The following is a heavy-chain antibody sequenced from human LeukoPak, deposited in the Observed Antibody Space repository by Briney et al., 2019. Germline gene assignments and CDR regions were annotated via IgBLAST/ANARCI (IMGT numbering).Heavy chain of an antibody. CDR2: INPANGYA. CDR3: ARLAGGVVVGYSGFLLFDY. J-gene: IGHJ4*02. D-gene: IGHD3-22*01. Sequence: ASVKVSCKASGYTFTSYAMLWVRQAPGQTLEWLGWINPANGYAKYYQELQGRVTITRDTSASAAYMELRSLRSDDTAVYYCARLAGGVVVGYSGFLLFDYWGQGTLVTVSS. CDR1: GYTFTSYA. V-gene: IGHV1-3*01.